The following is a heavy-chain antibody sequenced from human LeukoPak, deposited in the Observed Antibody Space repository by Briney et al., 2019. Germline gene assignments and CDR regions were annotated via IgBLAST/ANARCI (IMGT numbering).Heavy chain of an antibody. CDR1: GGSVSSGSYY. CDR2: IYYSGST. Sequence: SETLSLTCTVSGGSVSSGSYYWSWIRQPPGKGLEWIGYIYYSGSTNYNPSLKSRVTISVDTSKNQFSLKLSSVTAADTAVYYSARAKGNSWYPYYFDYWGQRTLVTVSS. J-gene: IGHJ4*02. CDR3: ARAKGNSWYPYYFDY. D-gene: IGHD6-13*01. V-gene: IGHV4-61*01.